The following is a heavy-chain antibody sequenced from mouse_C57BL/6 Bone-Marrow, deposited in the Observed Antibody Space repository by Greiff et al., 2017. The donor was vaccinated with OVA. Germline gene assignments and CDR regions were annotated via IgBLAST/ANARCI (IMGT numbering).Heavy chain of an antibody. V-gene: IGHV10-1*01. Sequence: EVKLVESGGGLVQPKGSLKLSCAASGFSFNTYAMNWVRQAPGKGLEWVARIRSKSNNYATYYADSVKDSFTISRDDSESMLYLQMNNLKTEDTAMYYCVSEVYYYGRSWYWYFDVWGTGTTVTVSS. CDR2: IRSKSNNYAT. CDR1: GFSFNTYA. D-gene: IGHD1-1*01. CDR3: VSEVYYYGRSWYWYFDV. J-gene: IGHJ1*03.